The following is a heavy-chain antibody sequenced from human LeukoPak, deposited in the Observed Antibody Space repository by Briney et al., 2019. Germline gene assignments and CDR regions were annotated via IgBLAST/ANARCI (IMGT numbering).Heavy chain of an antibody. V-gene: IGHV1-69-2*01. D-gene: IGHD5-12*01. CDR2: VDPEDGET. Sequence: ASVKVSCKASGYTFTDYYMHWVQQAPGKGLEWMGCVDPEDGETIYAEKFQGRVTITADTSTDTAYMELSSLRSEDTAVYYCATRIYHRYIAALDYWGQGTLVTVSS. CDR3: ATRIYHRYIAALDY. J-gene: IGHJ4*02. CDR1: GYTFTDYY.